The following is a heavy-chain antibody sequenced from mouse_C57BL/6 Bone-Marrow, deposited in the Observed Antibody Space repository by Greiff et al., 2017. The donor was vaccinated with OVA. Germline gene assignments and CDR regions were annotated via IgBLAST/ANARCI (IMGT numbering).Heavy chain of an antibody. J-gene: IGHJ1*03. CDR1: GFSLTSYG. V-gene: IGHV2-2*01. CDR2: IWSGGST. D-gene: IGHD1-1*01. CDR3: AGLDYYGSRNWYFDV. Sequence: QVQLKESGPGLVQPSQSLSITCTVSGFSLTSYGVHWVRQSPGKGLEWLGVIWSGGSTDYNAAFISRLSISKDNSKSQVFFKMNSLQADDTAIYYCAGLDYYGSRNWYFDVWGTGTTVTVSS.